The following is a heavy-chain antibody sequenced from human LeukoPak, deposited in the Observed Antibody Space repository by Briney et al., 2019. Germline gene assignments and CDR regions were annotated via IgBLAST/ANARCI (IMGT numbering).Heavy chain of an antibody. CDR3: ARAGKIMITMVRGALASNDGFDI. CDR2: INPNSGCT. CDR1: GYTFTGYY. J-gene: IGHJ3*02. D-gene: IGHD3-10*01. V-gene: IGHV1-2*02. Sequence: ASVKVSCKASGYTFTGYYMYWVRQAPGQGLEWMGRINPNSGCTKYAQKFQDRVTMTRDTSISTAYMELSRLRSDDTAVYYCARAGKIMITMVRGALASNDGFDIWGQGKMVTVSS.